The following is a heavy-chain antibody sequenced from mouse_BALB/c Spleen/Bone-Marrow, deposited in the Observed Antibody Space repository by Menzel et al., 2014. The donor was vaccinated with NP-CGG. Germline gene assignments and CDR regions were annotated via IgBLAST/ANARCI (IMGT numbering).Heavy chain of an antibody. CDR2: ISSGGSYT. J-gene: IGHJ2*01. V-gene: IGHV5-6*01. CDR3: ARQTYYDYDGYFDY. CDR1: GFTFSSYG. D-gene: IGHD2-4*01. Sequence: EVQRVESGGDLVKPGGSLKLSCAASGFTFSSYGMPWVRQTPDKRLEWVATISSGGSYTYYPDSVKGRFTISRDNAKNTLYLQMSSLKSEDTAMYYCARQTYYDYDGYFDYWGQGTTLTVSS.